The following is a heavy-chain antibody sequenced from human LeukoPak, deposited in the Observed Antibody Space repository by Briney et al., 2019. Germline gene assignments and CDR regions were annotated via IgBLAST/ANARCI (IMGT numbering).Heavy chain of an antibody. CDR3: ARDQEQVIHGAFDI. J-gene: IGHJ3*02. Sequence: GGSLRLSCTASGFTVGTNYMNWVRQAPGKGLEWVSIIYTGGSTDYANSVRGRFTISRDSSKNTVFLQMNSLRPEDSAVYYCARDQEQVIHGAFDIWGQGTMVTVSS. V-gene: IGHV3-53*01. D-gene: IGHD1-26*01. CDR2: IYTGGST. CDR1: GFTVGTNY.